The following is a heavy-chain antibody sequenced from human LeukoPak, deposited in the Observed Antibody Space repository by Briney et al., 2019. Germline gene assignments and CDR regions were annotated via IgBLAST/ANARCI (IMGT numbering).Heavy chain of an antibody. Sequence: ASVKVSCKASGYTFTGYYMHWVRQAPGQGLEWMGIINPSGGSTSYAQKFQGRVTMTRDTSTSTVYMELSSLRSEDTAVYYCARGRATVVKGYYFDYWGQGTLVTVSS. CDR3: ARGRATVVKGYYFDY. D-gene: IGHD4-23*01. J-gene: IGHJ4*02. CDR1: GYTFTGYY. CDR2: INPSGGST. V-gene: IGHV1-46*01.